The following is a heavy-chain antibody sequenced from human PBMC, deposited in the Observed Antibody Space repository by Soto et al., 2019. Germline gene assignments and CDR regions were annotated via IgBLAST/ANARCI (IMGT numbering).Heavy chain of an antibody. J-gene: IGHJ1*01. D-gene: IGHD4-17*01. CDR2: IYYSGST. V-gene: IGHV4-59*01. CDR1: GGSISSYY. Sequence: SETLSLTCTVSGGSISSYYWSWIRQPPGKGLEWIGYIYYSGSTNYNPSLKSRVTISVDTSKNQFSLKLSSVTAADSAVYYCARDGGDYGEYFQHWGQGTLVTVSS. CDR3: ARDGGDYGEYFQH.